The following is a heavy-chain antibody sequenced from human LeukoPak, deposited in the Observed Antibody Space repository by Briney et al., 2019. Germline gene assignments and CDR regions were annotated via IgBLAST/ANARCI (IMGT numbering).Heavy chain of an antibody. CDR3: VRDQIAASLSVMDV. V-gene: IGHV3-21*01. D-gene: IGHD6-13*01. CDR1: GFTFSGYT. CDR2: ISSFSTYI. Sequence: GGSLRLSCAASGFTFSGYTMMWVRQAPGMGLEWVSSISSFSTYIYYADSLRGRFTISRDNANNSLFLQMNSLRAEDTAMYFCVRDQIAASLSVMDVGGRGPTVTVSS. J-gene: IGHJ6*02.